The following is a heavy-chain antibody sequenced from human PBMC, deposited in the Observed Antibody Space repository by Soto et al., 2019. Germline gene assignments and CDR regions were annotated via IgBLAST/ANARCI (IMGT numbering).Heavy chain of an antibody. CDR1: GFTFSNYG. CDR3: ARDREAQTVTTPEGH. CDR2: IWYDGTNK. V-gene: IGHV3-33*01. D-gene: IGHD4-17*01. J-gene: IGHJ4*02. Sequence: QVPLVESGGGVVQPGRSLRLSCAGSGFTFSNYGMHWVRQAPGKGLEWVAVIWYDGTNKYYADSVKGRFTISRDNFKKTLYLQMDSLRAEDTAVYFCARDREAQTVTTPEGHWGQGTLVTVSS.